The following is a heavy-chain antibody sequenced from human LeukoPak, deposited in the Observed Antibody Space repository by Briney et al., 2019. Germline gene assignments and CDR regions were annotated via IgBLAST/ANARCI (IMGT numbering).Heavy chain of an antibody. CDR3: ARRYYYNLGSFPFDF. CDR1: GGPFSGYF. D-gene: IGHD3-10*01. V-gene: IGHV4-34*01. Sequence: SETLSLTCAVSGGPFSGYFWSWIRQSSGKGLEWIGEIHNSGTTNYNPSLNSRVTISEDTSKNQFYLNLSSVTAADTAVYYCARRYYYNLGSFPFDFWGQRTLVTASS. J-gene: IGHJ4*02. CDR2: IHNSGTT.